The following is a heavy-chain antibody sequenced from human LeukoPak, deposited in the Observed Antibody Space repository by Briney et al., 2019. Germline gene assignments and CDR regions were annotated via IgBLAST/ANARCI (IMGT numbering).Heavy chain of an antibody. J-gene: IGHJ4*02. V-gene: IGHV3-30*01. Sequence: SLRLSSAASGFTFSSCTMHWVRQAPGKGLEWVAVMSYDGSDNYYADSVKGRFTISRDNSRTTVYLQMNSLRAEDTAVYYCARGSRWLQLGPFDYWGQGTLVTVSS. CDR2: MSYDGSDN. CDR3: ARGSRWLQLGPFDY. D-gene: IGHD5-24*01. CDR1: GFTFSSCT.